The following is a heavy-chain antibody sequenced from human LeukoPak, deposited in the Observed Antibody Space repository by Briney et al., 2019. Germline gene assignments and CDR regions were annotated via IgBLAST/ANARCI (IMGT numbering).Heavy chain of an antibody. CDR2: TSTSSGTT. CDR3: AKDWSGVAGYGMDV. CDR1: GFTFSIYA. J-gene: IGHJ6*02. V-gene: IGHV3-23*01. Sequence: PGGSLRLSCAASGFTFSIYAMSWVRQAPGKGLEWVSATSTSSGTTYYADSVRGRFTISRDNSKNTLYLQMNSLRGEDTAVYYCAKDWSGVAGYGMDVWGQGTTVTVSS. D-gene: IGHD3-3*01.